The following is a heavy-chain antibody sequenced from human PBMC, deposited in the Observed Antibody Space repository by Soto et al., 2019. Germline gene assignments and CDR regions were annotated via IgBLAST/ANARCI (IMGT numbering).Heavy chain of an antibody. D-gene: IGHD6-13*01. V-gene: IGHV3-23*01. Sequence: EVQLLESGVGLVRPGGSLRLSCVASGFTLSGNAMSWVRQAPGTGLEWISGITGSGGCAHYADSAKGRFTISRDNSKNTLYLQMNSLRAEDTAVYYCGEGYCSSLRGGDCWGQVTLVTVSS. J-gene: IGHJ4*02. CDR1: GFTLSGNA. CDR3: GEGYCSSLRGGDC. CDR2: ITGSGGCA.